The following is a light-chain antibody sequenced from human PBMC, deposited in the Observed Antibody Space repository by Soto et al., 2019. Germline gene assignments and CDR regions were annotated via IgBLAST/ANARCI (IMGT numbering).Light chain of an antibody. Sequence: QSALTQPASVSGSPGQWITISCTGTSSDVGGYNYVSWHQQHPGKAPKLMIYDVSNRPSGVSNRFSGSKSGNAASLTISGLPAEDAADYYCGSYTSSSTLVFGGGTQLTVL. CDR1: SSDVGGYNY. CDR2: DVS. J-gene: IGLJ2*01. CDR3: GSYTSSSTLV. V-gene: IGLV2-14*01.